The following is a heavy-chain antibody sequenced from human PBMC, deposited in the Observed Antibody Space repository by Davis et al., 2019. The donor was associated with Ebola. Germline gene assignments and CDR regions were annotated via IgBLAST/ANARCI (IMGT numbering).Heavy chain of an antibody. J-gene: IGHJ6*02. D-gene: IGHD4-17*01. CDR1: GDSISSNY. Sequence: SETLSLTCTVSGDSISSNYWSWLRQPPGRGLEWVGHISYSGATLYSPSLRSRVTMSVDTSKNQFSLKLSSVTAADTAVYYCARGNYGDYIVLYYYNMDVWGQGTTVTVSS. CDR3: ARGNYGDYIVLYYYNMDV. V-gene: IGHV4-59*01. CDR2: ISYSGAT.